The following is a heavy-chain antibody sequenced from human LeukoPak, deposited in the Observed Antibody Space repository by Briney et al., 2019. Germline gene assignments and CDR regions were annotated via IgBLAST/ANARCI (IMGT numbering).Heavy chain of an antibody. V-gene: IGHV4-34*01. Sequence: SETLSLTCTVSGGSISGYYWSWIRQPPGKGLEWIGEINHSGSTNYNPSLKSRVTISVDTSKNQFSLKLSSVTAADTAVYYCARDALRYSGSYYRSNGIDYWGQGTLVTVSS. J-gene: IGHJ4*02. CDR1: GGSISGYY. D-gene: IGHD1-26*01. CDR3: ARDALRYSGSYYRSNGIDY. CDR2: INHSGST.